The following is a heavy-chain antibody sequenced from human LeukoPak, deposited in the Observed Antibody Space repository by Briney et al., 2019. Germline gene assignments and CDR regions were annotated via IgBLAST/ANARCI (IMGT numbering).Heavy chain of an antibody. D-gene: IGHD3-3*02. CDR3: ARVGGHFDWFRS. Sequence: SETLSLTCVFSGDSISDDSVNKNNWLNWVRQAPGKGLEWIGYIYYSGSTLYNPSLQSRVTISVETSKNQFSLKLSSVTAADTAVYYCARVGGHFDWFRSWGQGTLVTVDS. V-gene: IGHV4-31*11. CDR1: GDSISDDSVNKNNW. J-gene: IGHJ5*01. CDR2: IYYSGST.